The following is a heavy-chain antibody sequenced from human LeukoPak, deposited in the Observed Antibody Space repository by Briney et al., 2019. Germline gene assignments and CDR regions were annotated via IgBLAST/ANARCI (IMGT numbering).Heavy chain of an antibody. J-gene: IGHJ3*02. CDR2: INHSGST. V-gene: IGHV4-34*01. Sequence: PSETLSLTCAVYGGSFSGYYWSWIRQPPGKGLEWIGEINHSGSTNYNPSLKSRVTISVDTSKNQFSQKLSSVTAAGTAVYYCARGNLRFLELGFDIWGQGTMVTVSS. D-gene: IGHD3-3*01. CDR1: GGSFSGYY. CDR3: ARGNLRFLELGFDI.